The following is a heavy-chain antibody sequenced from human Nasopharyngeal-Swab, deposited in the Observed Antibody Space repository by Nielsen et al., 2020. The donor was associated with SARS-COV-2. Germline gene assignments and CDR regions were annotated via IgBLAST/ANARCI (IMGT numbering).Heavy chain of an antibody. CDR1: GFTFSDYY. Sequence: GSLRLSCAASGFTFSDYYMSWIRQAPGKGLEWVSYISSSGSTIYYADSVKGRFTISRDNAKNSLYLQMNSLRAEDTAVYYCASSYYDSSGYYPDYWGQGTLVTVSS. CDR2: ISSSGSTI. V-gene: IGHV3-11*01. J-gene: IGHJ4*02. D-gene: IGHD3-22*01. CDR3: ASSYYDSSGYYPDY.